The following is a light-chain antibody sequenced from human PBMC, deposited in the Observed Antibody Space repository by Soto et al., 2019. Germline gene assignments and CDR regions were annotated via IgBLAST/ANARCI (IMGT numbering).Light chain of an antibody. Sequence: EVVLTQSPGTLSLSPGERATLSCTASQSVSSSYLAWYQQKPGQAPRLLIYGASSRATGIPDRFSGSGSGTDFTLTISRLEPEDFAVYYCPQYGSSPPYTFGQGTKLEIK. J-gene: IGKJ2*01. V-gene: IGKV3-20*01. CDR1: QSVSSSY. CDR3: PQYGSSPPYT. CDR2: GAS.